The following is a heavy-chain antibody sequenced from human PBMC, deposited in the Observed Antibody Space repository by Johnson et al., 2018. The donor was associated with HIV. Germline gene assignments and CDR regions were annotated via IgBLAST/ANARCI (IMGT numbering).Heavy chain of an antibody. V-gene: IGHV3-33*08. J-gene: IGHJ3*01. CDR3: AREAGGSYPDAFDF. CDR2: ISFAGVKK. D-gene: IGHD1-26*01. Sequence: QVQLVESGGGVVQPGRSLRLSCAASGFTFSNYGMAWVRQAPGKGLEWVTVISFAGVKKYYADSVKGRFTISRDNSKGTLYLQINSVRAGDTAVYYCAREAGGSYPDAFDFWGQGTMVTVS. CDR1: GFTFSNYG.